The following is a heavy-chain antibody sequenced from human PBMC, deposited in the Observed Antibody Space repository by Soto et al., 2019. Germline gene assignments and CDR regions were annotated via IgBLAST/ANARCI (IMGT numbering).Heavy chain of an antibody. V-gene: IGHV3-23*01. CDR3: AKDACSYVYYSDY. D-gene: IGHD5-18*01. CDR1: GFTISTYA. CDR2: ISAGDSQT. J-gene: IGHJ4*02. Sequence: EVKVLESGGGLVQPGGSLRLSCAASGFTISTYAMSWVRQAPGKGLEWVSIISAGDSQTYYADSVKGRFTISRDNSWNTLSLQMNSLRAEDTAVYYCAKDACSYVYYSDYWGQGTLITVSS.